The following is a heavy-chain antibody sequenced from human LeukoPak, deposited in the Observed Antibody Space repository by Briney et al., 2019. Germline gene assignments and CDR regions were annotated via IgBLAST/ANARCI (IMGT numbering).Heavy chain of an antibody. CDR1: GFTFSDYY. J-gene: IGHJ4*02. CDR2: ISSSGSTI. V-gene: IGHV3-11*01. Sequence: GGSLRLSCAASGFTFSDYYMSWIRQAPGKGLEWVSYISSSGSTIYYADSVKGRFTISRDNAKNSLYLQVNSLRAEDTAVYYCARYVIPAARDNDYWGQGTLVTVSS. D-gene: IGHD2-2*01. CDR3: ARYVIPAARDNDY.